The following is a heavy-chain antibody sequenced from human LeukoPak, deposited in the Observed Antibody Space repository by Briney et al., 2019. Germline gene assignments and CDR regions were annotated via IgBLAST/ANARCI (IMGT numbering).Heavy chain of an antibody. CDR1: GFTFSNYG. CDR3: AKTTYYYDSSGYYQKGEYFQH. V-gene: IGHV3-30*18. D-gene: IGHD3-22*01. Sequence: PGGSLRLSCAASGFTFSNYGMNWVRQAPGEGLEWVAVISSDGTHKYYVDSVKGRFTISRDNSRNTLYLQMNSLRVEDTAVYYCAKTTYYYDSSGYYQKGEYFQHWGQGTLVTVSS. CDR2: ISSDGTHK. J-gene: IGHJ1*01.